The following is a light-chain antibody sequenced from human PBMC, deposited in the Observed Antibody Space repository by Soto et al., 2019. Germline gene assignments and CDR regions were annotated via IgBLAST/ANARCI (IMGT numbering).Light chain of an antibody. J-gene: IGLJ1*01. Sequence: SVLTQPASVSGSPGQSITIPCTGTSSDVGGYNYVSWYQQHPGKAPKLMIYDVCNRPSGVSNRFSGSKSGNTASLTISGLQAEDEADYYCSSYTSSSTLCVFGTGTKVTVL. CDR3: SSYTSSSTLCV. CDR2: DVC. CDR1: SSDVGGYNY. V-gene: IGLV2-14*01.